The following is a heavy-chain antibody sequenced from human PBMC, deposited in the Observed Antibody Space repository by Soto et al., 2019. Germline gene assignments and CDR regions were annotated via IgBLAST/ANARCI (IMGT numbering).Heavy chain of an antibody. CDR1: GFTFDDYA. D-gene: IGHD3-22*01. Sequence: PGGSLRLSCAASGFTFDDYAMHWVRQAPGKGLEWVSGISWNSGSIGYADSVKGRFTISRDNAKNSLYLQMNSLRAEDTALYYCAKDYYDSSGTYSSDAFDIWGQGXMVTVSS. V-gene: IGHV3-9*01. J-gene: IGHJ3*02. CDR3: AKDYYDSSGTYSSDAFDI. CDR2: ISWNSGSI.